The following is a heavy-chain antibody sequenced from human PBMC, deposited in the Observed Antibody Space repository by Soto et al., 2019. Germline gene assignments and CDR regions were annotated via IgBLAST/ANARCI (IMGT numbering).Heavy chain of an antibody. CDR1: GGSISSSSYY. V-gene: IGHV4-39*01. D-gene: IGHD3-22*01. Sequence: PSETLSLTCTVSGGSISSSSYYWGWIRQPPGKGLEWIGSIYYSGSTYYNPSLKSRVTISVDTSKNQFSLKLSSVTAADTAVYYCARLTYFYDSSGYFRSVDYYYYCMDVWGQGTTVTVSS. CDR2: IYYSGST. CDR3: ARLTYFYDSSGYFRSVDYYYYCMDV. J-gene: IGHJ6*02.